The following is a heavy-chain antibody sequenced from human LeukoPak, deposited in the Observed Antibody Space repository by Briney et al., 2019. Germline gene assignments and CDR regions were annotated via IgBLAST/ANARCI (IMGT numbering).Heavy chain of an antibody. J-gene: IGHJ4*02. Sequence: GGSLRLSCAASGFVFSSYSMNWVRQAPGKGLEWVSFLIVGNGNQHYADSVKGRFTISRDNSKNMLYLQMNSLRAEDTAVYYCAKGFHSGSFNELDYWGQGTLVTVSS. CDR1: GFVFSSYS. V-gene: IGHV3-48*01. D-gene: IGHD1-26*01. CDR3: AKGFHSGSFNELDY. CDR2: LIVGNGNQ.